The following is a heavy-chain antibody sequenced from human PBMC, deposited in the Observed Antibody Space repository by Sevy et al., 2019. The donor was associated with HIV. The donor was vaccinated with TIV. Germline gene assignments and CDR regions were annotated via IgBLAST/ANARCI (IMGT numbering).Heavy chain of an antibody. J-gene: IGHJ6*02. D-gene: IGHD1-26*01. Sequence: GGSLRLSCAASGFTFSSYAMHWVRQAPGKGLEWVAVISYDGSNKYYADSVKGLFSIPRDNSKNTLCRQMNSLRAEDTAVYYCARGGGSYRYYYYGMDVWGHGTTVTVSS. CDR1: GFTFSSYA. CDR3: ARGGGSYRYYYYGMDV. CDR2: ISYDGSNK. V-gene: IGHV3-30-3*01.